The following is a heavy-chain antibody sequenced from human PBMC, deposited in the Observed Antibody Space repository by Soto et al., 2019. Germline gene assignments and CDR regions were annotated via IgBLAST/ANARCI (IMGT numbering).Heavy chain of an antibody. J-gene: IGHJ6*02. CDR1: GGSFSGYY. CDR2: INHSGST. D-gene: IGHD3-10*01. V-gene: IGHV4-34*01. CDR3: ARGPHMVRGVIPYYYGMDV. Sequence: QVQLQQWGAGLLKPSETLSLTCAVYGGSFSGYYWSWIRQPPGKGLEWIGEINHSGSTNYNPSLXSRVTLSVDAXXNXFXXKLSSVTAADTAVYYCARGPHMVRGVIPYYYGMDVWGQGTTVTVSS.